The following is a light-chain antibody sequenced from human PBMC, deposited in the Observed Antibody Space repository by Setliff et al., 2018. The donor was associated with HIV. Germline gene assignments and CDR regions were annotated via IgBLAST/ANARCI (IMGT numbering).Light chain of an antibody. V-gene: IGLV2-23*01. CDR1: SGDVGRYNL. CDR3: CSNTGSDTYV. J-gene: IGLJ1*01. CDR2: QAS. Sequence: QSVLTQPASVSGSPGQSITISCTGTSGDVGRYNLVSWYQLQPGKPPKLMIYQASKRSSGVSNRFSGSKSGNTASLTISGLQAEDEADYYCCSNTGSDTYVFGTGTKVTVL.